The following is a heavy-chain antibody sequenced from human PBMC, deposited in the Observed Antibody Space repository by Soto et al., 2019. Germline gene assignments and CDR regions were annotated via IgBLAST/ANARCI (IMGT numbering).Heavy chain of an antibody. CDR3: AREGSGIAVAGSDTNFDY. Sequence: ASVKVSCKASGYTFTSYAMHWVRQAPGQRLEWMGWINPNSGGTNYAQRFQGWVTMTRDTSISTAYMELSRLRSDDTAVYYCAREGSGIAVAGSDTNFDYWGQGTLVTAPQ. CDR1: GYTFTSYA. CDR2: INPNSGGT. V-gene: IGHV1-2*04. D-gene: IGHD6-19*01. J-gene: IGHJ4*02.